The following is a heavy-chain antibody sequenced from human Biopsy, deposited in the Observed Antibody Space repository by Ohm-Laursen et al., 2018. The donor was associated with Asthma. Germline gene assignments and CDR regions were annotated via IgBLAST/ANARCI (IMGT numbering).Heavy chain of an antibody. CDR3: ARTTYGDDGFDP. CDR1: GGSINIGDYY. CDR2: IYYSGST. V-gene: IGHV4-31*11. D-gene: IGHD4-17*01. Sequence: SDTLSLTCAVSGGSINIGDYYWSWIRQHPVKGLEWIGYIYYSGSTYYNPSLKSRVSISLDTSKNQFSLSLTSVTAADTAVYYCARTTYGDDGFDPWGQGTLVTASS. J-gene: IGHJ5*02.